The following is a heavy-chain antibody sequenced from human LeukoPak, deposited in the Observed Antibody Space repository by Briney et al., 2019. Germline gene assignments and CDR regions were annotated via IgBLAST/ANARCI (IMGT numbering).Heavy chain of an antibody. Sequence: SETLSLTCAVSGGSISSGGYSWSWIRQPPGKGLEWIGYVYHSGSTYYNPSLKSRVTISVDRSKNQFSLKLSSVTAADTAVYYCARVGSTDWFDPWGQGTLVTVSS. CDR3: ARVGSTDWFDP. V-gene: IGHV4-30-2*01. CDR2: VYHSGST. CDR1: GGSISSGGYS. J-gene: IGHJ5*02. D-gene: IGHD3-16*01.